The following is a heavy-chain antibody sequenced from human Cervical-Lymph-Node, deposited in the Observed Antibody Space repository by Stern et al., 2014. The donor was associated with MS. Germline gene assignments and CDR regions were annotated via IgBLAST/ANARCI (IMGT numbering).Heavy chain of an antibody. CDR3: ARTTSFYYGYVDY. V-gene: IGHV5-51*01. CDR2: IYPDDSDT. Sequence: VQLGQSGTEVKKPGESLKISCKGSADSFSNYWIGWVRPMPGNVLEWMGIIYPDDSDTKYSPSFQGQVTISADRSISTAYLQWNTLKASDTAVYYCARTTSFYYGYVDYWGQGTLVTVSS. CDR1: ADSFSNYW. J-gene: IGHJ4*02. D-gene: IGHD4-17*01.